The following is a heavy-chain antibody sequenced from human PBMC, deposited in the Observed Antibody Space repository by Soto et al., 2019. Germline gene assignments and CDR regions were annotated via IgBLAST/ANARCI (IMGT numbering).Heavy chain of an antibody. D-gene: IGHD5-12*01. Sequence: PGGSLRLSCAASGFTFSSYGMHWVRQAPGKGLEWVAVISYDGSNKYYADSVKGRFTISRDNSKNTLYLQMNSLRAEDTAVYYCAKLNSGYDWADDYWGQGTLVTVSS. CDR1: GFTFSSYG. CDR3: AKLNSGYDWADDY. V-gene: IGHV3-30*18. CDR2: ISYDGSNK. J-gene: IGHJ4*02.